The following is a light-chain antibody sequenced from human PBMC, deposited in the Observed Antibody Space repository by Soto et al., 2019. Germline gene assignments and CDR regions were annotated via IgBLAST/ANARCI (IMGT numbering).Light chain of an antibody. CDR3: QQYNHWPPLT. V-gene: IGKV3-15*01. J-gene: IGKJ4*01. CDR1: QSVGRN. Sequence: EIGMTQSRATLSVSPGERATHACRASQSVGRNIAWYQQKPGQAPRLLIYGASTRATGIPARFSGSGSGTEFTLTISRLQSEDFAIYSCQQYNHWPPLTFGGGTKVEIK. CDR2: GAS.